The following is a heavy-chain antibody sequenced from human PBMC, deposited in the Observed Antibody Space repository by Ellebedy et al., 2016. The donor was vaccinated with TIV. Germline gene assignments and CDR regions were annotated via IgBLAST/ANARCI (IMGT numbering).Heavy chain of an antibody. CDR1: GFTFSSYG. CDR2: ISYDGSNK. V-gene: IGHV3-30*03. CDR3: AREMVEMATIFVPFWFPPTFELDY. D-gene: IGHD5-24*01. J-gene: IGHJ4*02. Sequence: LSLTCAASGFTFSSYGMHWVRQAPGKGLEWVAVISYDGSNKYYADSVKGRFTISRDNSKNTLYLQMNSLRAEDTAVYYCAREMVEMATIFVPFWFPPTFELDYWGQGTLVTVSS.